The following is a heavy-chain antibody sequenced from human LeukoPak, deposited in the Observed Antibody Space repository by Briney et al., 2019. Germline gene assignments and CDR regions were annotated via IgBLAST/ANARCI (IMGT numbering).Heavy chain of an antibody. CDR2: TSPGNGNT. CDR1: GYTFSVYA. CDR3: ASAQSGNDYYFDY. D-gene: IGHD5-12*01. V-gene: IGHV1-3*01. J-gene: IGHJ4*02. Sequence: ASVKVSCKASGYTFSVYAIHWVRQAPGQRLEWMGRTSPGNGNTEYSQKFQGRVTFTRDTSATTAYMEVTSLRSEDTAVYYCASAQSGNDYYFDYWGQGTLVTVSS.